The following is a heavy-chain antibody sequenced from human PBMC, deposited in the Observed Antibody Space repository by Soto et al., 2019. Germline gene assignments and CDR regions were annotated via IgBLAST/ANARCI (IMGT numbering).Heavy chain of an antibody. J-gene: IGHJ5*02. CDR3: ARHCTNGVCYKGGYNWFDP. CDR1: GGTFSSYA. V-gene: IGHV1-69*13. CDR2: IIPIFGTA. D-gene: IGHD2-8*01. Sequence: ASVKVSCKASGGTFSSYAISWVRQAPGQGLEWMGGIIPIFGTANYAQKFQGRVTITADESTSTAYMELSSLRSEDTAVYYCARHCTNGVCYKGGYNWFDPWGQGTLVTVSS.